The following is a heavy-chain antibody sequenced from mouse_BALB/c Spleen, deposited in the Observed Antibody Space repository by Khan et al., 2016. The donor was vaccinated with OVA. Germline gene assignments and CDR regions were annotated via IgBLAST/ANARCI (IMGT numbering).Heavy chain of an antibody. D-gene: IGHD2-3*01. CDR2: ISTYSGNT. J-gene: IGHJ2*01. CDR1: GYTFTDYA. V-gene: IGHV1S137*01. Sequence: QVQLQQSGPELVRPGVSVKISCKGSGYTFTDYAMYWVKQSHAKSLEWIGLISTYSGNTNYNQMFKGKATMTVDKSSRTAYMELARLTSEDSAIYYCARPAYDGYYDYWGQGTTLTVSS. CDR3: ARPAYDGYYDY.